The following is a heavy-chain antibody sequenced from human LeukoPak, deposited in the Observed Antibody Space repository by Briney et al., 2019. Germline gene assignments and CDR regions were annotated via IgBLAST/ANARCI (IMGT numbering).Heavy chain of an antibody. CDR2: IYYSGST. Sequence: TSETLSLSCPASGAPFSSYYWSWIRQPPGKGLEWIGYIYYSGSTNYNPSLKSRVTISVDTSKNQFSLKLSSVTAADTAVYYCARLYTARLDYWGQGTLVTVSS. J-gene: IGHJ4*02. D-gene: IGHD5-18*01. V-gene: IGHV4-59*08. CDR1: GAPFSSYY. CDR3: ARLYTARLDY.